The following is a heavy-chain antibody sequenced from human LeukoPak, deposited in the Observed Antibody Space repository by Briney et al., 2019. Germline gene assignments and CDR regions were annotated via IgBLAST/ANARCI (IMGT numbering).Heavy chain of an antibody. CDR3: ARDRSSGWLGAHGY. CDR2: INPNSGGT. D-gene: IGHD6-19*01. J-gene: IGHJ4*02. CDR1: GYTFTSYA. V-gene: IGHV1-2*06. Sequence: GASVKVSCKASGYTFTSYAMHWVRQAPGQRLEWMGRINPNSGGTNYAQKFQGRVTMTRDTSISTAYMELSRLRSDDTAVYYCARDRSSGWLGAHGYWGQGTLVTVSS.